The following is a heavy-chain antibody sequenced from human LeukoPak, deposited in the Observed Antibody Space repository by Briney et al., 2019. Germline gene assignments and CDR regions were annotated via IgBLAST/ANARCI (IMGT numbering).Heavy chain of an antibody. V-gene: IGHV4-59*08. CDR2: IYYSGST. J-gene: IGHJ4*02. CDR3: ARRCGDYPYYFDY. CDR1: GGSISSYY. D-gene: IGHD4-17*01. Sequence: SETLSLTCTVSGGSISSYYWSWIRQPPGKGLEWIGYIYYSGSTDYNPSLKSRVTISVDTSKNQFSLKLSSVTAADTAVYYCARRCGDYPYYFDYWGQGTLVTVSS.